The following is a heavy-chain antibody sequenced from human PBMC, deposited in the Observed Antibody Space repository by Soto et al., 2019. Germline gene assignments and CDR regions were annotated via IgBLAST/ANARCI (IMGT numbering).Heavy chain of an antibody. V-gene: IGHV1-69*02. Sequence: QVQLVQSGAEVKKPGSSVKVSCKASGGTFSSYTISWVRQAPGQGLEWMGRIIPILGIANYAQKFQGRVTITEDKSTSTADMELSSLRSEDTAVYYCASAPARSGYSSGWLGIAFDIWGQGTMVTVSS. CDR1: GGTFSSYT. CDR2: IIPILGIA. J-gene: IGHJ3*02. D-gene: IGHD6-19*01. CDR3: ASAPARSGYSSGWLGIAFDI.